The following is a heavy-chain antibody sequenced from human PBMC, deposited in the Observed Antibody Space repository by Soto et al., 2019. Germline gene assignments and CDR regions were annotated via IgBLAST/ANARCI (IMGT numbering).Heavy chain of an antibody. V-gene: IGHV4-34*01. CDR1: GGSFSGYY. J-gene: IGHJ6*02. Sequence: ETLSLTCAVYGGSFSGYYWSWIRQPPGKGLEWIGEINHSGSTNYNPSLKSRVTISVETSKNQFSLKLSSVTAADTAVYYCARGFGGYDFWSGYYTANVYGMDVWGQGTTVTVSS. CDR3: ARGFGGYDFWSGYYTANVYGMDV. D-gene: IGHD3-3*01. CDR2: INHSGST.